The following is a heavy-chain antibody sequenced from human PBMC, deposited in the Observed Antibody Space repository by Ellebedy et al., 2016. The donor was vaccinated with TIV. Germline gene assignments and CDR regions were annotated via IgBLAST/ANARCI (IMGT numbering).Heavy chain of an antibody. CDR3: ARDDFGGIDY. CDR1: GFSFSTYP. CDR2: TSHDETNK. V-gene: IGHV3-30*01. J-gene: IGHJ4*02. D-gene: IGHD3-16*01. Sequence: PGGSLRLSCAASGFSFSTYPMHWVRQAPGKGLEWVAVTSHDETNKYYGDSVKGRITISRGNSKNTLYLQMNSLRAEDTAVYYCARDDFGGIDYWGQGTLVTVSS.